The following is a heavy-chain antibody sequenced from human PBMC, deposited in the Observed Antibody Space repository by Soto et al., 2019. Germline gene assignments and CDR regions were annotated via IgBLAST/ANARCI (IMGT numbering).Heavy chain of an antibody. V-gene: IGHV1-8*01. CDR2: MNAKSGDT. CDR1: GYTFSDFD. D-gene: IGHD3-16*01. CDR3: ARGNPFNYAGFDV. Sequence: ASVKVSCKASGYTFSDFDINWLRQTSGQGPEWMGWMNAKSGDTFFAQRFHDKFNMTWDTSLTTAYMEVGSLTSDHAAIYYCARGNPFNYAGFDVWRQGTTVTVS. J-gene: IGHJ6*02.